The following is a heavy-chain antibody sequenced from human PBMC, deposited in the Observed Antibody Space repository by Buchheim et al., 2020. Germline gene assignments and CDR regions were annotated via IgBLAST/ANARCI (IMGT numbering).Heavy chain of an antibody. D-gene: IGHD4-23*01. J-gene: IGHJ2*01. CDR2: ISSSGSAK. CDR1: GFTFSDYX. CDR3: ARNKVGTGWYFDL. Sequence: QVQLVESGGGLVKPGGSLRLSCAASGFTFSDYXISLIRQAPGKGLEWVSYISSSGSAKYYVDSVKGRFSXSRDNAENSVYLQMNSLRAEETAVYYCARNKVGTGWYFDLWGRGTL. V-gene: IGHV3-11*01.